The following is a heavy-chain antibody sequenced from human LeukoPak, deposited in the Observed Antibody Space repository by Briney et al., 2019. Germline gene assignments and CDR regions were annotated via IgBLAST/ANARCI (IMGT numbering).Heavy chain of an antibody. CDR3: ARDCSGGSCYIDY. J-gene: IGHJ4*02. V-gene: IGHV4-30-4*08. D-gene: IGHD2-15*01. CDR2: IYYSGST. Sequence: SETLSLTCIVSGGSISSGDYYWSWIRQPPGKGLEWIGYIYYSGSTYYNPSLKSRVTISVDTSKNQFSLKLSSVTAADTAVYYCARDCSGGSCYIDYWGQGTLVTVSS. CDR1: GGSISSGDYY.